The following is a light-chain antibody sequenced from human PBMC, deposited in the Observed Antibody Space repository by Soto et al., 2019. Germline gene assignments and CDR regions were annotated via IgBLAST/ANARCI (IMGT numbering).Light chain of an antibody. Sequence: EIVLTQSPATLSLSLGERATLTCRASQSVRSSYLAWYQQKPGQAPRPLIYGASSRASGIPDRFSGSGSGTDFTLTISRLEPEDFAVYYCQQYGDLYTFGQGTKVEIK. V-gene: IGKV3-20*01. CDR2: GAS. CDR3: QQYGDLYT. J-gene: IGKJ2*01. CDR1: QSVRSSY.